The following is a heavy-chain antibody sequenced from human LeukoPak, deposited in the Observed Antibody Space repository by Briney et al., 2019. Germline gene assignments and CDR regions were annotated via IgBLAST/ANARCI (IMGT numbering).Heavy chain of an antibody. CDR2: ISTSGSTI. Sequence: GGSLRLSCAASGFTFSDYYMSWIRQAPGKGLEWVSYISTSGSTIYYADSVKGRFTISRDNAKNSLYLQMNSLRAEGTAVYYCATEGDTRLHFDYWGQGTLVTVSS. CDR1: GFTFSDYY. J-gene: IGHJ4*02. CDR3: ATEGDTRLHFDY. V-gene: IGHV3-11*04. D-gene: IGHD3-16*01.